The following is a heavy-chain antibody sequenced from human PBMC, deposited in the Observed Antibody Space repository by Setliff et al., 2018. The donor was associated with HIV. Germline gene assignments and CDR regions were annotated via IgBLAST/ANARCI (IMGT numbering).Heavy chain of an antibody. V-gene: IGHV4-31*03. CDR3: VRERIGELLNWFDP. CDR1: GGSISSGDYY. J-gene: IGHJ5*02. CDR2: IYYSGST. D-gene: IGHD3-10*01. Sequence: TLSLTCTVSGGSISSGDYYWSWIRQHPGKGLEWIGYIYYSGSTYYNPSLKSRLTISIDTSKNQFSLNLSSVTAADTAVYYCVRERIGELLNWFDPWGQGTLVTVS.